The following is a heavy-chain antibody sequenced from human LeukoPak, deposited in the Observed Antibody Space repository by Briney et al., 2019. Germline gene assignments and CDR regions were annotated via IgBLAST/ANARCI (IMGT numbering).Heavy chain of an antibody. CDR3: ARVYRYSGLNYYFDY. J-gene: IGHJ4*02. D-gene: IGHD5-12*01. Sequence: SETLSLTCTVSGASISSTTYYWGWIRQPPGKGLEWIGNIFYSGNTYYNPSLKSRVTISVDTSNNQFSLRLISVTAADTAVYYCARVYRYSGLNYYFDYWGQGTLVSVSS. CDR2: IFYSGNT. V-gene: IGHV4-39*01. CDR1: GASISSTTYY.